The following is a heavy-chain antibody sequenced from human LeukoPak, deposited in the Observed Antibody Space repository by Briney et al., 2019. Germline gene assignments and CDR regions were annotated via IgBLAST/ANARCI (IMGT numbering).Heavy chain of an antibody. Sequence: GASVKVSCKASGYTFTSYDINWVRQATGQGLEWMGWMNPNSGNTGYAQKFQGRVTITRNTSISTAYMELSSLRSEDTAVYYCARARLHYGSGTQRRYYMDVWGKGTTVTVSS. CDR3: ARARLHYGSGTQRRYYMDV. J-gene: IGHJ6*03. CDR1: GYTFTSYD. D-gene: IGHD3-10*01. CDR2: MNPNSGNT. V-gene: IGHV1-8*03.